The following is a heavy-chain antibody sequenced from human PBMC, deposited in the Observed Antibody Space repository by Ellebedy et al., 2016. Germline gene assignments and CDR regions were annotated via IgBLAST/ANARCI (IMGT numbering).Heavy chain of an antibody. CDR2: MYAGGSE. Sequence: GESLKISXAASRFTVRSNDMSWVRQAPGRGLELVSLMYAGGSEYYADSVKGRFAITRDTSMNRLYLHMSVLEGGDTALYYCVTRLNGAFDFWGQGTMVSVSS. J-gene: IGHJ3*01. V-gene: IGHV3-53*01. CDR3: VTRLNGAFDF. CDR1: RFTVRSND.